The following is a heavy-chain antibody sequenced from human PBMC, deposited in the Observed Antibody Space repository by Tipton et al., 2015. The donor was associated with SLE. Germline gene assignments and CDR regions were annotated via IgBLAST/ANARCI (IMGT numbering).Heavy chain of an antibody. J-gene: IGHJ5*01. V-gene: IGHV4-30-4*08. D-gene: IGHD1-26*01. CDR2: ISYTGTT. Sequence: TLSLTCSVSGGSINRDDSYWTWIRQHPEKGLEWIGYISYTGTTSYNPSLKSRLSISVDVSRNQFSLTLNSVTAADTATCSCARETGTYYSTWFDSWGQGTLVTVSS. CDR1: GGSINRDDSY. CDR3: ARETGTYYSTWFDS.